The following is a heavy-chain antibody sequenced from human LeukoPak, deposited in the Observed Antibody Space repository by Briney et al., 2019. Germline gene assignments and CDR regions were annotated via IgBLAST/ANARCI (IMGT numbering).Heavy chain of an antibody. CDR1: GFTFSTYW. D-gene: IGHD3-10*02. CDR2: IKQDGSEK. CDR3: AELGITMIGGV. V-gene: IGHV3-7*01. J-gene: IGHJ6*04. Sequence: GGSLRLSCAASGFTFSTYWMSWVRQTPGKGLEWVANIKQDGSEKYYVDSVKGRFTISRDNAENSLYLQMNSLRAEDTAVYYCAELGITMIGGVWGKGTTVTISS.